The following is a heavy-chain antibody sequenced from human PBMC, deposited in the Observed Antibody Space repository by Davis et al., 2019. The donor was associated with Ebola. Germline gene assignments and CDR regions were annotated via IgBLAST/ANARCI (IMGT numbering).Heavy chain of an antibody. J-gene: IGHJ4*02. Sequence: GESLKISCAASGFTFSSYGMHWVRQAPGKGLEWVAVISYDGSNKYYADSVKGRFTISRDNSKNTLYLQMNSLRAEDTAVYYCAKERHGSGSHPDYFDYWGQGTLVTVSS. V-gene: IGHV3-30*18. CDR1: GFTFSSYG. CDR3: AKERHGSGSHPDYFDY. CDR2: ISYDGSNK. D-gene: IGHD3-10*01.